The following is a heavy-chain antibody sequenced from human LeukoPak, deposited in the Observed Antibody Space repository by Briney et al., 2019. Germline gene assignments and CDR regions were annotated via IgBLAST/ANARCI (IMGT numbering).Heavy chain of an antibody. Sequence: ASVKVSCKASEYTFTGYYMHWVRQAPGQGLEWMGRINPNSGGTNYAQKFQGRVTMTRDTSISTAYMELSRLRSDDTAVYYCASWDYYDSSGYYSRTYFDYWGQGTLVTVSS. D-gene: IGHD3-22*01. V-gene: IGHV1-2*06. CDR3: ASWDYYDSSGYYSRTYFDY. CDR1: EYTFTGYY. CDR2: INPNSGGT. J-gene: IGHJ4*02.